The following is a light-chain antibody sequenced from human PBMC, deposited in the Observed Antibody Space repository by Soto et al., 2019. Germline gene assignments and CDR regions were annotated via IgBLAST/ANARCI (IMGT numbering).Light chain of an antibody. V-gene: IGKV3-15*01. CDR1: QSVSYY. J-gene: IGKJ4*01. CDR2: DAS. Sequence: EIVMTQSPATLSVSPVERATLSCMASQSVSYYLAWYQQKPGQAHRLLIFDASTRATNIPARFTGSGSGTEFTLTISGLQSEDFAVYYCQQYINWPPLTFGGGTKVDIK. CDR3: QQYINWPPLT.